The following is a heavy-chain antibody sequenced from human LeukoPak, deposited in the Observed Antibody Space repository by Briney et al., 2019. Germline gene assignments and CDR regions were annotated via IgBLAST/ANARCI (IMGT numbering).Heavy chain of an antibody. D-gene: IGHD1/OR15-1a*01. CDR3: ARQHPAATGTFDY. V-gene: IGHV4-59*08. J-gene: IGHJ4*02. CDR2: IYYSGNT. Sequence: SETLSLTCTVSGGTISSYHWSWIRQPPGKGLVGIGFIYYSGNTNYNPSLKSRVTISVDTSKNQFSLKLNSVTAADTALYYCARQHPAATGTFDYWGQGTLVSVST. CDR1: GGTISSYH.